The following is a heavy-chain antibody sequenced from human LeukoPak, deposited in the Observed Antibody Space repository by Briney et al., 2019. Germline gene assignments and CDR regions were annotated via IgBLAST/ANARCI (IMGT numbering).Heavy chain of an antibody. V-gene: IGHV4-4*07. D-gene: IGHD1-26*01. CDR3: ARDSRRELLHAFDI. CDR1: GVSISDSY. Sequence: SEALSLTCTVSGVSISDSYWCWMRQSAGKGLEWIGRVYRGGSTNYNPSLKSRVVISVDTSKNQFSLNLASVTAADTAVYYCARDSRRELLHAFDIWGQGTMVTVSS. CDR2: VYRGGST. J-gene: IGHJ3*02.